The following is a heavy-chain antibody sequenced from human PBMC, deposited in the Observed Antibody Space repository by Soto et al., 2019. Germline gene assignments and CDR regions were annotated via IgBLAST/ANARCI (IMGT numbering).Heavy chain of an antibody. J-gene: IGHJ4*02. D-gene: IGHD6-25*01. CDR2: IGSAGDT. CDR3: ARQFASGEGANSFDY. CDR1: GFTFSPFH. Sequence: DVQLVESGGGLAQPGGSLRLSCVASGFTFSPFHLHWVRQRIGEGLEWVSGIGSAGDTYYLGSVRGRFTISRENAKNSLYLQMNSLRAEDTAVYFCARQFASGEGANSFDYWGQGTLVTVSS. V-gene: IGHV3-13*01.